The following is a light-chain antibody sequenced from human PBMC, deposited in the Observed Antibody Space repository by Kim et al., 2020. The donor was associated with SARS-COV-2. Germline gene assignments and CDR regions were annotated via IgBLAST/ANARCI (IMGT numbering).Light chain of an antibody. CDR2: LNSDGSH. V-gene: IGLV4-69*01. Sequence: SVKLTCTLSSGHSSYAIAWHQQQPEKGPRYLMKLNSDGSHSKGDGIPDRFSGSSSGAERYLTISSLQSEDEADYYCQTWGTGIRVFGGGTQLNVL. J-gene: IGLJ3*02. CDR1: SGHSSYA. CDR3: QTWGTGIRV.